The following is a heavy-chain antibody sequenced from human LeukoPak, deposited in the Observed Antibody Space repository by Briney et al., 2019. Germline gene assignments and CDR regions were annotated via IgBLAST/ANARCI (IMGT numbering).Heavy chain of an antibody. CDR3: ARDGLNIAAAGIGGWFDP. CDR1: GYTFTSYY. Sequence: SVKVSCKASGYTFTSYYMHWVRQAPGQGLEWMGGIIPIFGTANYAQKFQGRVTITADESTSTAYMELSSLRSEDTAVYYCARDGLNIAAAGIGGWFDPWGQGTLVTVSS. CDR2: IIPIFGTA. D-gene: IGHD6-13*01. V-gene: IGHV1-69*13. J-gene: IGHJ5*02.